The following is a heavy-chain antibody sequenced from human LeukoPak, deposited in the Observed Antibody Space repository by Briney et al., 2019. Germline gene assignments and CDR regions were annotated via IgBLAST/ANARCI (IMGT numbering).Heavy chain of an antibody. Sequence: PSETLSLTCTVSGGSISSSSHYWGWIRQPPGKGLEWVGSISYSGSTYYNPSLKSRVTISVDTSKNQFSLKLSSVTAADTAVYYCARTPNYYDSSGYGYYYTMDVWGQGTTVTVFS. CDR2: ISYSGST. V-gene: IGHV4-39*01. CDR3: ARTPNYYDSSGYGYYYTMDV. D-gene: IGHD3-22*01. CDR1: GGSISSSSHY. J-gene: IGHJ6*02.